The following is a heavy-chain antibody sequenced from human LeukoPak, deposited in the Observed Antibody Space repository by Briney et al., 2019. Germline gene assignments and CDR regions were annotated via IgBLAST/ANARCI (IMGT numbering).Heavy chain of an antibody. V-gene: IGHV1-69*05. J-gene: IGHJ5*02. CDR3: ARDAPPGVRGVIRWFDP. D-gene: IGHD3-10*01. CDR2: IIPIFGTP. Sequence: SVKVSCKASGGTFTSYAISWMRQAPGQGLERMGRIIPIFGTPNYAQKFQGRVTITTDESTSTAYMELSSLRSEDTAVYYCARDAPPGVRGVIRWFDPWGQGTLVSVSS. CDR1: GGTFTSYA.